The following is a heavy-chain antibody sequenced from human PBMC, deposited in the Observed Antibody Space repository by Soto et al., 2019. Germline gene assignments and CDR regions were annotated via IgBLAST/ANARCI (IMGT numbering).Heavy chain of an antibody. CDR1: GGSISTSRYY. D-gene: IGHD3-3*01. CDR3: ARMGRFLEWPNQEDY. J-gene: IGHJ4*02. V-gene: IGHV4-39*01. CDR2: IYYSGST. Sequence: SETLSLTCTVSGGSISTSRYYWGWIRQPPGKGLEWIGSIYYSGSTDYNPSLKSRVTISVDTSKNQFSLKLSSVTAADTAVYYCARMGRFLEWPNQEDYWGQGTLVTVSS.